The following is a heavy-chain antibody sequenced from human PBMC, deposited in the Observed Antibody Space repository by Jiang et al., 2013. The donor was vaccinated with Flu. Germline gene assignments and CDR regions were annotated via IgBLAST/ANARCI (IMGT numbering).Heavy chain of an antibody. J-gene: IGHJ4*02. D-gene: IGHD3-22*01. Sequence: SQTLSLTCAISGDSVSSKSAAWNWIRQSPSRGLEWLGRTYYRSKWYNDYAVSVKGRITISPDTSKNQFSLQLNSVTPEDTAVYYCARYYDSTGGHFDYWGQGILVTVSS. V-gene: IGHV6-1*01. CDR1: GDSVSSKSAA. CDR2: TYYRSKWYN. CDR3: ARYYDSTGGHFDY.